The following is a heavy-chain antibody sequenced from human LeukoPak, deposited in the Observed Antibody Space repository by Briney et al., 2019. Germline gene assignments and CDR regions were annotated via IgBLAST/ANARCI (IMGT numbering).Heavy chain of an antibody. CDR2: MNPNSGNA. CDR1: GYTFTSYD. CDR3: ARGEGSWYEGWFDP. V-gene: IGHV1-8*03. D-gene: IGHD6-13*01. J-gene: IGHJ5*02. Sequence: ASVKVSCKASGYTFTSYDINWVRQATGQGLEWMGWMNPNSGNAGYAQKFQGRVTITRNTPISTAYMELSSLRSEDTAVYYCARGEGSWYEGWFDPWGQGTLVTVSS.